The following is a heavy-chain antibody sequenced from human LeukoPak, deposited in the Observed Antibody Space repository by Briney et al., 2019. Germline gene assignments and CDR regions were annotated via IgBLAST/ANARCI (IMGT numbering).Heavy chain of an antibody. Sequence: PGRSLRLSCAASGFTFSSFPMHWVRQAPGKGLEWVAVISYDGSSKYYTDSVKGRFTISRDNSKNTLYLQMNSLRAEDTAVYYCARDRTEVRYFRVFDYWGQGALVTVSS. CDR3: ARDRTEVRYFRVFDY. D-gene: IGHD3-9*01. CDR2: ISYDGSSK. V-gene: IGHV3-30*04. CDR1: GFTFSSFP. J-gene: IGHJ4*02.